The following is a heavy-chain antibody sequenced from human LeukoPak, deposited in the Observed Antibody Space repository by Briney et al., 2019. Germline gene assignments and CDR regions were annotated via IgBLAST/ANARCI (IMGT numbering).Heavy chain of an antibody. CDR1: GFTFDDYA. Sequence: GGSLRLSCAASGFTFDDYAMHWVRQAPGKGLEWVSGISWNSGSIGYADSVKGRFTISRDNAKNSLYLQMNSLRAEDTAVYYCARDPYDYYDSSGSFDYWGQGTLVTVSS. J-gene: IGHJ4*02. CDR2: ISWNSGSI. CDR3: ARDPYDYYDSSGSFDY. V-gene: IGHV3-9*01. D-gene: IGHD3-22*01.